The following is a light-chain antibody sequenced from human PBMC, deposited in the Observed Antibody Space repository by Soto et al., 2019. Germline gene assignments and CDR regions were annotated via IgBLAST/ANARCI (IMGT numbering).Light chain of an antibody. CDR3: QQSHSTPLT. CDR1: TSIRNY. CDR2: GAS. J-gene: IGKJ4*01. Sequence: DIQVIQSPSSLSAFVGDRVTITCRASTSIRNYLNWYQQKPGKAPKLLISGASTLQSGVPSRFSGSGSGADYTLTISSLQPDDSATYYCQQSHSTPLTFGGGTKIEIK. V-gene: IGKV1-39*01.